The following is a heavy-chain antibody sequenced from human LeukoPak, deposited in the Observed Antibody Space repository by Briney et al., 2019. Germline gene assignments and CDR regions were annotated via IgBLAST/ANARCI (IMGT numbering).Heavy chain of an antibody. D-gene: IGHD1-26*01. Sequence: GTLSLTCVASGASFRDFALSWVRQAPGKGLEWVSGLSHGGTRTFYAASVKGRFTISRDDSNSTLFLQMDNLRVEDTATYCAKDIELFMSWGQGTLVIVSS. V-gene: IGHV3-23*01. J-gene: IGHJ5*02. CDR1: GASFRDFA. CDR2: LSHGGTRT. CDR3: AKDIELFMS.